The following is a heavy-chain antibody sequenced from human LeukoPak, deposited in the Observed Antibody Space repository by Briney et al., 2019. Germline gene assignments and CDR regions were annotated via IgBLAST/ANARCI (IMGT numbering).Heavy chain of an antibody. CDR3: ARSYCGGDCSFSGAFDI. J-gene: IGHJ3*02. V-gene: IGHV4-39*07. CDR2: IYYSGST. Sequence: SGTLSLTCTVSGGSINSTNYYWGWIRQPPGKGLEWIGSIYYSGSTNYNPSLKSRVTISVDTSKNQFSLKLSSVTAADTAVYYCARSYCGGDCSFSGAFDIWGQGTMVTVSS. CDR1: GGSINSTNYY. D-gene: IGHD2-21*02.